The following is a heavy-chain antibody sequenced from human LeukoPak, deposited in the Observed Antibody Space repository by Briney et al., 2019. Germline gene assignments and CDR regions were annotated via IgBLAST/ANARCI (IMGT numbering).Heavy chain of an antibody. V-gene: IGHV3-64*01. Sequence: PGGSLRLSCAASGFTFSSYAMHWVRQAPGKGLEYVSAISSNGGSTYYANSVKGRFTISRDNSKNTLYLQMGSLRAEDMAVYYCARVVGATRTHFHYWGQGTLVTVSS. CDR2: ISSNGGST. CDR1: GFTFSSYA. CDR3: ARVVGATRTHFHY. J-gene: IGHJ4*02. D-gene: IGHD1-26*01.